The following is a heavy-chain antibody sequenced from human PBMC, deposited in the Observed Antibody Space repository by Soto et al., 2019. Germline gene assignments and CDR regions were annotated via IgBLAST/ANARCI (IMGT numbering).Heavy chain of an antibody. D-gene: IGHD6-13*01. CDR1: GFTFSSYC. CDR3: AKRLYSSSWYWSMDV. V-gene: IGHV3-30*18. J-gene: IGHJ6*02. CDR2: ISYDGSNK. Sequence: PGGSQRLSCAASGFTFSSYCMHWVRQAPGKGLEWVAVISYDGSNKYYADSVKGRFTISRDNSKNALYLQMNSLRAEDTAVYYCAKRLYSSSWYWSMDVWGQGTTVTVSS.